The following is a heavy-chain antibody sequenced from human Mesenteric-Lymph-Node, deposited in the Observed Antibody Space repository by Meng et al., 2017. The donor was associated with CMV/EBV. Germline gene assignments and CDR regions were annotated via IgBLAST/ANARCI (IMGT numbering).Heavy chain of an antibody. CDR1: GFTFSSYA. J-gene: IGHJ4*02. Sequence: GESLKISCAASGFTFSSYAMSWVRQAPGKGLKWVSVIYSGGSTTYYADSVKGRFTISRDNSKNTLYLQMNSLRAEDTAVYYCAKDHTSSSWGNLGYWGQGTLVTVSS. CDR3: AKDHTSSSWGNLGY. D-gene: IGHD6-13*01. CDR2: IYSGGSTT. V-gene: IGHV3-23*03.